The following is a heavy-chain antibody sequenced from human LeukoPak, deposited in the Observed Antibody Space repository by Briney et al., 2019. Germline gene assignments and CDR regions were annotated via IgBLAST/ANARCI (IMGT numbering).Heavy chain of an antibody. Sequence: SETLSLTCTVSGGSISSSSYYWGWIRQPPGRGLEWIGRIYYSGSIYYNPSLKSRVTISVDTSKNQFSLKLSSVTAADTAVYYCATQTGTYYFFDYWGQGTLVTVSS. CDR2: IYYSGSI. J-gene: IGHJ4*02. CDR1: GGSISSSSYY. CDR3: ATQTGTYYFFDY. D-gene: IGHD1-26*01. V-gene: IGHV4-39*01.